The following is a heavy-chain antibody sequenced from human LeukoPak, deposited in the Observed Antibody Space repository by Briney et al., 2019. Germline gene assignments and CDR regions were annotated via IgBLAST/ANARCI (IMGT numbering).Heavy chain of an antibody. V-gene: IGHV3-30*02. J-gene: IGHJ4*02. CDR1: GFTFSSYG. CDR3: AKEDYSWYVFDY. Sequence: AGGSLRLSCAASGFTFSSYGMHWVRQAPGKGLEWVAVIWYDGSNKYYADSVKGRFTISRDNSKNTLYLQMNSLRAEDTAVYYCAKEDYSWYVFDYWGQGTLVTVSS. CDR2: IWYDGSNK. D-gene: IGHD3-10*01.